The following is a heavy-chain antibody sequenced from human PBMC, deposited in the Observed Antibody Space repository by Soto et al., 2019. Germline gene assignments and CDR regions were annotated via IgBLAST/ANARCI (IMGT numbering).Heavy chain of an antibody. Sequence: ASVKVSCKASGYTFTGYYMHWVRQAPGQGLEWMGWINPNSGDTNYAQKFQGWVTMTRDTSISTAYMELSRLRSDDTAVYYCAREGGGYALGVWGQGTTVTVSS. V-gene: IGHV1-2*04. CDR2: INPNSGDT. D-gene: IGHD3-16*01. CDR3: AREGGGYALGV. J-gene: IGHJ6*02. CDR1: GYTFTGYY.